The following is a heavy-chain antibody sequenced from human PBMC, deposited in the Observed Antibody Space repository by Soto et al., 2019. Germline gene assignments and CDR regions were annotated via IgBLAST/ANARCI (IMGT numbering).Heavy chain of an antibody. D-gene: IGHD6-13*01. J-gene: IGHJ4*02. V-gene: IGHV3-30*18. CDR2: IASDGKDK. CDR3: AKDGAIAAADYFFDY. Sequence: QGQLVESGGGVVQPGRSLKLSCAASGFTFSNYAIHWVRQAPGKGLGGVAVIASDGKDKRYADSVKGRFTISRDNSKNTVYLQMNSLRTEDTAVYYCAKDGAIAAADYFFDYWGQGSLVTVSS. CDR1: GFTFSNYA.